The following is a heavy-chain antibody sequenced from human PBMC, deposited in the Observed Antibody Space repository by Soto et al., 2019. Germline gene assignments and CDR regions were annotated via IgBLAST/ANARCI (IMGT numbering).Heavy chain of an antibody. V-gene: IGHV4-39*01. CDR1: GGSISSSSYY. CDR2: IYYSGST. J-gene: IGHJ4*02. CDR3: MLGSGWKDFDY. Sequence: SETLSLTCTVSGGSISSSSYYWGWIRQPPGKGLEWIGSIYYSGSTYYNPSLKSRVTISVDTSKNQFSLKLSSVTAADTAVYYCMLGSGWKDFDYWGRGTLVTVSS. D-gene: IGHD3-22*01.